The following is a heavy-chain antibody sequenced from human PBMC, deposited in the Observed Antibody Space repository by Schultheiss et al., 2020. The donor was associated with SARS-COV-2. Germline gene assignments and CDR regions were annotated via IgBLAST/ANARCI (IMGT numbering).Heavy chain of an antibody. CDR2: INPNSGGT. V-gene: IGHV1-2*02. J-gene: IGHJ6*02. CDR1: GYTFTGYY. D-gene: IGHD4-17*01. Sequence: ASVKVSCKASGYTFTGYYVHWVRQAPGQGLEWMGWINPNSGGTNYAQKFQGRVTMTRDTSISTAYMELSSLRAEDTAVYYCARDSHRYVTTSEFDYYYGMDVWGQGTTVTVSS. CDR3: ARDSHRYVTTSEFDYYYGMDV.